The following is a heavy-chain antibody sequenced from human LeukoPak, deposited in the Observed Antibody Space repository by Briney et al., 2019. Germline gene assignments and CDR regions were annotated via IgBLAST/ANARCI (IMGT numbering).Heavy chain of an antibody. D-gene: IGHD3-22*01. Sequence: PSETLSLTCTVSGGSISSGGYYWSWIRQHPGKGLEWIGYIYYSGSTYYNPSLKSRVTISVDTSKNQFSLKLSSVTAADTAVYYCAREAYYYDSSGYFDAFDIWGQGTMVTVSS. CDR1: GGSISSGGYY. V-gene: IGHV4-31*03. CDR3: AREAYYYDSSGYFDAFDI. J-gene: IGHJ3*02. CDR2: IYYSGST.